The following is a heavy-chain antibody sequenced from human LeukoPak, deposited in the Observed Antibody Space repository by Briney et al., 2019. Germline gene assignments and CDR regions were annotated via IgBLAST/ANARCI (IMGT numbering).Heavy chain of an antibody. J-gene: IGHJ4*02. V-gene: IGHV3-74*01. Sequence: SGGSLRLSCAASGFTFSSYWMHWVRQAPGKGLVWVSRINSDGSSTSYADSVKGRFTISRDNAKNTLYLQMNSLRAEDTAVYYCARAKFGEMATIGCFDYWGQGTLVTVSS. CDR3: ARAKFGEMATIGCFDY. D-gene: IGHD5-24*01. CDR2: INSDGSST. CDR1: GFTFSSYW.